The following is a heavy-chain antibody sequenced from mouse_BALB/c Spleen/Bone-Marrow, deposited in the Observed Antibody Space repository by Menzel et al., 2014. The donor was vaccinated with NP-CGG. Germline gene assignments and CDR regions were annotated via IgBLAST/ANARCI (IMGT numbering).Heavy chain of an antibody. Sequence: EVQLQQSGGDLVKPGGSLKLSCAASGFTFSSYGMSWVRQTPDKRLEWVATISSGGSYTYYPDSVKGRFTISRDNAKNTLYLQMSRLKSENTAMYYCARQTYYDYDGYFDYWGQGTTLTVSS. CDR2: ISSGGSYT. CDR1: GFTFSSYG. J-gene: IGHJ2*01. D-gene: IGHD2-4*01. V-gene: IGHV5-6*01. CDR3: ARQTYYDYDGYFDY.